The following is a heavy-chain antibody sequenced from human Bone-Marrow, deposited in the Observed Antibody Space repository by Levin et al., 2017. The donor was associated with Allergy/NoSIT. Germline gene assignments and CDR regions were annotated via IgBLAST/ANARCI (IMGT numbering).Heavy chain of an antibody. CDR1: GFTFSDYY. D-gene: IGHD2-2*01. V-gene: IGHV3-11*01. Sequence: SCAASGFTFSDYYMSWIRQAPGKGLEWVSYISSSGSTIYYADSVKGRFTISRDNAKNSLYLQMNSLRAEDTAVYYCARLYIVVVPAATPPGYWGQGTLVTVSS. CDR3: ARLYIVVVPAATPPGY. J-gene: IGHJ4*02. CDR2: ISSSGSTI.